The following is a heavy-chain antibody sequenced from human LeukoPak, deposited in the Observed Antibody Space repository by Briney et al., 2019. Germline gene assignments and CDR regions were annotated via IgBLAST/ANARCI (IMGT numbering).Heavy chain of an antibody. CDR2: ISPNADNT. CDR1: GFSFSTYA. V-gene: IGHV3-23*01. CDR3: TKGKDDY. Sequence: GGSLRLSCEASGFSFSTYAMSWVRQAPGKGLAWVSAISPNADNTYYADSVKGRFTISRDNSKNTVSLQMNSLRGEDTALYYCTKGKDDYWGQGTLVTVSS. J-gene: IGHJ4*02.